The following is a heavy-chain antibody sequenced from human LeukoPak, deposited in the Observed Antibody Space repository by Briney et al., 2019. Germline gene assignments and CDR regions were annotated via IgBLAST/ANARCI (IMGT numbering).Heavy chain of an antibody. CDR1: GYSISNGYY. V-gene: IGHV4-38-2*02. CDR2: ISHRGST. Sequence: SETLSLTCTVSGYSISNGYYWGWIRQPPGKGLEWVGSISHRGSTYYNPSLRSRITISLDRSKQKFSLKLTSVIAADTAVYFCARGAEYYAIWRGYAGYSDYWGQGISVTVSS. J-gene: IGHJ4*02. CDR3: ARGAEYYAIWRGYAGYSDY. D-gene: IGHD3-3*01.